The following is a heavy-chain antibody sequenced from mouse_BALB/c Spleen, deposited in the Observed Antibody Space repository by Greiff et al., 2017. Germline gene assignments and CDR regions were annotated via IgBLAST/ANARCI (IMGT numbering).Heavy chain of an antibody. V-gene: IGHV5-9-3*01. CDR2: ISSGGSYT. CDR1: GFTFSSYA. CDR3: AREGAWFAY. J-gene: IGHJ3*01. Sequence: LVESGGGLVKPGGSLKLSCAASGFTFSSYAMSWVRQTPEKRLEWVATISSGGSYTYYPDSVKGRFTISRDNAKNTLYLQMSSLRSEDTAMYYCAREGAWFAYWGQGTLVTVSA.